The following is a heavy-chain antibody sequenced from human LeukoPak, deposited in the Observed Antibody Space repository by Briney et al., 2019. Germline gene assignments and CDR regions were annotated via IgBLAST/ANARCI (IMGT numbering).Heavy chain of an antibody. D-gene: IGHD2-2*01. Sequence: KPGGSLRLSCAASGFTFGNYWMSWVRQAPGKGLEWVANIKVDGSDKNYVDSVKGRFTISRDNAKNSLNLQMNSLRAEDTAVYYCARDSWRVLDYWGQGTLVTVSS. CDR2: IKVDGSDK. CDR3: ARDSWRVLDY. V-gene: IGHV3-7*01. J-gene: IGHJ4*02. CDR1: GFTFGNYW.